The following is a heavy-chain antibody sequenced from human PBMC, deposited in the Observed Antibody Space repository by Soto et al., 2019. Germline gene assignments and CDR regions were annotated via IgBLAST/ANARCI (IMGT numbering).Heavy chain of an antibody. V-gene: IGHV4-34*01. D-gene: IGHD1-26*01. Sequence: QVQIQQWGAGLFKPSETLSLTCAVYGSSFGGYYWSWVRQPPGRGLEWIGEVNHSGGTNYNPSLKSRVAISVDASKNQFSLTLGSVTAADTAVYYCARGRWEVRFDDWGQGTLVTVSS. CDR3: ARGRWEVRFDD. CDR1: GSSFGGYY. CDR2: VNHSGGT. J-gene: IGHJ4*02.